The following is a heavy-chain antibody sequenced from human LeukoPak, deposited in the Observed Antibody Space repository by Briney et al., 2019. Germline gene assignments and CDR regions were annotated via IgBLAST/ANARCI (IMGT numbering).Heavy chain of an antibody. CDR2: ISAYNGNT. CDR1: GYTFTSYG. Sequence: GASVKVSCKASGYTFTSYGISWVRQAPGQGLKWMGWISAYNGNTNYAQKLQGRVTMTTDTSTSTAYMELRSLRSDDTAVYYCARDRYTLEMATITPSDYWGQGTLVTVSS. D-gene: IGHD5-24*01. V-gene: IGHV1-18*01. CDR3: ARDRYTLEMATITPSDY. J-gene: IGHJ4*02.